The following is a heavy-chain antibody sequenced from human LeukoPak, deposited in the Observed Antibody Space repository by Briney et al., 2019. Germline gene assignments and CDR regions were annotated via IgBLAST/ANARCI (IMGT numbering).Heavy chain of an antibody. Sequence: SETLSLTCTVFGGSITSYYWSWVRQPAGKALEWIGRIFTSGSTNYNPSLKSPVTMSVATSRNLFSLNMSSVTATDTAVYYCARSGGSGTYYDGSFDYWGQGTLVTVSS. CDR3: ARSGGSGTYYDGSFDY. CDR2: IFTSGST. V-gene: IGHV4-4*07. D-gene: IGHD1-26*01. J-gene: IGHJ4*02. CDR1: GGSITSYY.